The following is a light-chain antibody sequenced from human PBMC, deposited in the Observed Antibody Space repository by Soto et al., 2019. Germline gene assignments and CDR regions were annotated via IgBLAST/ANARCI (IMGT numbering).Light chain of an antibody. CDR2: LNGDGSH. J-gene: IGLJ2*01. CDR1: SGHSCYA. Sequence: QLVLTQSPSASASLGASVKLTCTLSSGHSCYAIAWHQQQPEKGPRYLMKLNGDGSHSKGDGVPDRFSGSSSGAERYLTISSLQSEDEADYYCQTWGTGTVIFGGGTKLTVL. CDR3: QTWGTGTVI. V-gene: IGLV4-69*01.